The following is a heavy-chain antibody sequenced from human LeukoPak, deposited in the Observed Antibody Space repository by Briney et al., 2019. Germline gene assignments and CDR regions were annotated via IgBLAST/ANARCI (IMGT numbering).Heavy chain of an antibody. D-gene: IGHD3-22*01. CDR2: IIPIFGTA. Sequence: GASVKVSCKASGYTFTSYAISWVRQAPGQGLEWMGGIIPIFGTASYAQKFQGRVTITADESTSTAYMELSSLRSEDTAVYYCTAGYTYYYDSSGRGGAGYFDYWGQGTLVTVSS. J-gene: IGHJ4*02. CDR3: TAGYTYYYDSSGRGGAGYFDY. CDR1: GYTFTSYA. V-gene: IGHV1-69*13.